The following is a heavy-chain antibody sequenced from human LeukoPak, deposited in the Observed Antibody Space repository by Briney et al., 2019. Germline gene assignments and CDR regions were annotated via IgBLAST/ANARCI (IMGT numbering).Heavy chain of an antibody. CDR1: GFNVSSSF. CDR3: ARAQGRGFDY. V-gene: IGHV3-66*01. CDR2: IYSGGTT. J-gene: IGHJ4*02. Sequence: GGSLRLSCAASGFNVSSSFLSWVRQDPGKGLEYVSVIYSGGTTYYADSVKGRFTISRDNSKNTVHLQMNSLRAEDTAVYYCARAQGRGFDYWGQGTLVTVSA.